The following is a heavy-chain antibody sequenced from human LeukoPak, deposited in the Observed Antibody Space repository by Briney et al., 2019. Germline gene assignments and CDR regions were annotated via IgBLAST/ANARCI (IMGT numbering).Heavy chain of an antibody. D-gene: IGHD3-10*01. V-gene: IGHV3-30*01. CDR3: ARSTYYYGSGSFYSVGPFDS. J-gene: IGHJ4*02. CDR2: VSSDGQND. Sequence: GASLRLSCVASGFTFRAYALHWVRRAPGQGLDWVAVVSSDGQNDFYSDPVSGRLTISRDNSMDTLYLQMDALRVADTGLYFCARSTYYYGSGSFYSVGPFDSWGQGTLVTVSS. CDR1: GFTFRAYA.